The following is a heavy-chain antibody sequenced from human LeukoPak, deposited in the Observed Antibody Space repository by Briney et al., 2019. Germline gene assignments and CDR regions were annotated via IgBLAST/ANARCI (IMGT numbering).Heavy chain of an antibody. CDR1: GGSISSGGYY. CDR2: IYYSGST. CDR3: ASGWSPGAFDI. V-gene: IGHV4-61*08. J-gene: IGHJ3*02. Sequence: SETLSLTCTVSGGSISSGGYYWSWIRQHPGKGLEWIGYIYYSGSTNYNPSLKSRVTISVDTSKNQFSLKLSSVTAADTAVYYCASGWSPGAFDIWGQGTMVTVSS. D-gene: IGHD6-19*01.